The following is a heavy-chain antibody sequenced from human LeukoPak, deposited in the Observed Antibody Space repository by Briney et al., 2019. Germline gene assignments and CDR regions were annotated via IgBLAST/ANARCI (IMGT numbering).Heavy chain of an antibody. CDR2: IYYSGST. J-gene: IGHJ5*02. D-gene: IGHD3-9*01. V-gene: IGHV4-39*01. CDR1: GGSISSSSYY. CDR3: ARLGYYDILTGYYPNWFDP. Sequence: SETLSLTCTVSGGSISSSSYYWGWIRQPPGKGLEWIGSIYYSGSTYYNPSLKSRVTISVDTSKSQFSLKLSSVTAADTAVYYCARLGYYDILTGYYPNWFDPWGQGTLVTVSS.